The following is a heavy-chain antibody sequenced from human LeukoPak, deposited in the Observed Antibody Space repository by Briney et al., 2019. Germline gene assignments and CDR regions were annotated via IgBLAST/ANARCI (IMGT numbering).Heavy chain of an antibody. CDR1: GFTFSSYA. J-gene: IGHJ4*02. D-gene: IGHD3-16*01. CDR3: AKELYDYVWGSSSYYFDY. V-gene: IGHV3-23*01. Sequence: HSGGSLRLSCAASGFTFSSYAMSWVRQAPGKGLEWVSAISGSGGSTYYADSVKGRFTISRDNSKNTLYLQMNSLRAEDTAVYYCAKELYDYVWGSSSYYFDYWGQGTLVTVSS. CDR2: ISGSGGST.